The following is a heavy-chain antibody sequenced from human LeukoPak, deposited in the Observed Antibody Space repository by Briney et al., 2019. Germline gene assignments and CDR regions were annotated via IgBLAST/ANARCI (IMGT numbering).Heavy chain of an antibody. J-gene: IGHJ4*02. V-gene: IGHV3-30-3*01. CDR2: ISYDGSNK. CDR3: ARDLWRGDIVVVPAATVDY. D-gene: IGHD2-2*01. Sequence: GGSLRLSWAASGFTFSSYAMHWVRQAPDKGLEWVAVISYDGSNKYYADSVKGRFTISRDNSKNTLYLQMNSLRAQDTAVYYCARDLWRGDIVVVPAATVDYWGQGTLVTVSS. CDR1: GFTFSSYA.